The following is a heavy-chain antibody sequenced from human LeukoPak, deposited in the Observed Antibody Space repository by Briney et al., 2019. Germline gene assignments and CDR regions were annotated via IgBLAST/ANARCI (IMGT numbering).Heavy chain of an antibody. CDR2: IINTGGST. CDR3: VKDSRGSGGGGGFDY. Sequence: PGGPVSLLCSTSGFAFNPYAVHGVRQAPGKGLPYVSAIINTGGSTDYADSVKGRFTISRDNSKNTLYVQMTSLRAEGTPVYFCVKDSRGSGGGGGFDYWGQGTLVTVSS. D-gene: IGHD3-10*01. V-gene: IGHV3-64*05. CDR1: GFAFNPYA. J-gene: IGHJ4*02.